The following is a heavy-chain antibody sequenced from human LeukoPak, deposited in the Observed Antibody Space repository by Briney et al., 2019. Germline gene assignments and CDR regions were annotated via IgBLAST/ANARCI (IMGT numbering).Heavy chain of an antibody. D-gene: IGHD4-17*01. Sequence: GGSLRLSCAASGFTFDDYAMHWVRQAPGKGLEWVSLISWDGGSTYYADSVKGRFTISRDNSKNSLYLQMNSLRAEDTAVYYCARDQDGDYYFDYWGQGTLVTVSS. V-gene: IGHV3-43D*03. CDR1: GFTFDDYA. J-gene: IGHJ4*02. CDR2: ISWDGGST. CDR3: ARDQDGDYYFDY.